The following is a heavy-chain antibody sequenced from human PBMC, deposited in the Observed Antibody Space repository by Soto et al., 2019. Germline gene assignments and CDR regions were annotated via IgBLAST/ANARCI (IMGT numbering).Heavy chain of an antibody. Sequence: SETLSLTCTVSGGSISSYYWSWIRQPPGKGLEWIGYISYSGSTNYNPSLKSRVTISVDTSKNQFSLKLSSVTAADTAVYYCARDLGYGGNYNWFDAWGQGTLVTVSS. CDR1: GGSISSYY. J-gene: IGHJ5*02. D-gene: IGHD2-21*02. CDR3: ARDLGYGGNYNWFDA. CDR2: ISYSGST. V-gene: IGHV4-59*01.